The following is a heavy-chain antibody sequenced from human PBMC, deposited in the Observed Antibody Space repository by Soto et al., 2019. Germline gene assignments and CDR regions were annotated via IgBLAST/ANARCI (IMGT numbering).Heavy chain of an antibody. J-gene: IGHJ4*02. CDR3: AKDLALYYYGSGSYYNFDY. CDR1: GFTFSSYA. V-gene: IGHV3-23*01. CDR2: ISGSGGST. Sequence: EVQLLGSGGGLVQPGGSLRLSCAASGFTFSSYAMSWVRQAPGKGLEWVSAISGSGGSTYYADSVKGRFTISRDNSKNTLYLQMNSLRAEDTAVYYCAKDLALYYYGSGSYYNFDYWGQGTLVTVSS. D-gene: IGHD3-10*01.